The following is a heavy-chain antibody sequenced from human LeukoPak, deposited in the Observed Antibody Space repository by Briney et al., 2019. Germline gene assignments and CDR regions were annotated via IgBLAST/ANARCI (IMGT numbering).Heavy chain of an antibody. CDR2: VSGTGGRT. V-gene: IGHV3-23*01. J-gene: IGHJ5*02. CDR1: GFTFSTYA. CDR3: AKDHSSGWVNWFDP. Sequence: PGGSLRLSCAASGFTFSTYAMSWVRQAPGKGLEWVSVVSGTGGRTYYADSVKGRFTISRDNSKNTLYLQMNSLRAEDTAVYYCAKDHSSGWVNWFDPWGQGTLVTVSS. D-gene: IGHD6-19*01.